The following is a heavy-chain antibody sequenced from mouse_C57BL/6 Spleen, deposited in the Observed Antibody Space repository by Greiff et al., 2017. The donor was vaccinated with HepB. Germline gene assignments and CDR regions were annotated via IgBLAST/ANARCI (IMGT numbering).Heavy chain of an antibody. CDR3: TPSTMVTTDGFAY. CDR1: GYTFTSYW. Sequence: VQLKESGTVLARPGASVKMSCKTSGYTFTSYWMHWVKQRPGQGLEWIGAIYPGNSDTSYNQKFKGKAKLTAVTSASTAYMELSSLTNEDSAVYYCTPSTMVTTDGFAYWGQGTLVTVSA. CDR2: IYPGNSDT. D-gene: IGHD2-2*01. J-gene: IGHJ3*01. V-gene: IGHV1-5*01.